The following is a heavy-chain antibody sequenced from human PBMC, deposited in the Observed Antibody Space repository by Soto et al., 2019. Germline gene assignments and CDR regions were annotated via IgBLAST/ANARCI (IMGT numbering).Heavy chain of an antibody. CDR3: AREGINNYNVYYFDS. CDR2: ISGSGNYT. Sequence: GGSLRLSCAASGFAFSTYSMNWVRQAPGKGLEWVSSISGSGNYTHYADFLRGRFTISRDNAKTSLYLQMNSLRAEDTAVYYCAREGINNYNVYYFDSLGQGXVVTVSS. V-gene: IGHV3-21*01. J-gene: IGHJ4*02. CDR1: GFAFSTYS. D-gene: IGHD4-4*01.